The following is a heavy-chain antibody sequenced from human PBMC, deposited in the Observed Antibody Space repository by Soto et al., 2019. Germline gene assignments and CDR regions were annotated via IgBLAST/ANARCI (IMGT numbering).Heavy chain of an antibody. V-gene: IGHV2-5*02. CDR2: IYWDDDK. J-gene: IGHJ6*02. CDR3: AHVYCSWPFDYYCYTLDV. CDR1: GFSLTTSGVG. Sequence: ESGPTLVNPTQTLTLTCTFSGFSLTTSGVGVGWIRQPPGKAPEWLALIYWDDDKRYSPSLNSRLTITKDTSKNQVVLTMTNMDPVDTATYYCAHVYCSWPFDYYCYTLDVWGRGTTVTVSS. D-gene: IGHD6-6*01.